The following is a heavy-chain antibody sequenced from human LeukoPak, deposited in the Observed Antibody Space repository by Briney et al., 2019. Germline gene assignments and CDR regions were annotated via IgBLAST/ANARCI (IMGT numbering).Heavy chain of an antibody. V-gene: IGHV4-34*01. D-gene: IGHD5-18*01. CDR2: INHSGST. Sequence: SETLSLTCAVYGGSFCGYYWSWIRQPPGKGLEWIGEINHSGSTNYNPSLKSRVTISVDTSKNQFSLKLSSVTAADTAVYYCASGVTGPLDYWGQGTLVTVSS. J-gene: IGHJ4*02. CDR1: GGSFCGYY. CDR3: ASGVTGPLDY.